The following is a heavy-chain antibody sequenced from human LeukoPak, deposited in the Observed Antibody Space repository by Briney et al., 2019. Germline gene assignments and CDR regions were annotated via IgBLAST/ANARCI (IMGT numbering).Heavy chain of an antibody. D-gene: IGHD4-17*01. CDR1: GFTFTSYW. CDR3: ARDYGDSI. Sequence: SGGSLRLSCAASGFTFTSYWMTWVRQAPGKGVEWVANIKEDGSENHYVDSVKGRFTISRDNAKNSLYLQMNSLRADDTAVYYCARDYGDSIWGQGTLVTVSS. V-gene: IGHV3-7*01. J-gene: IGHJ4*02. CDR2: IKEDGSEN.